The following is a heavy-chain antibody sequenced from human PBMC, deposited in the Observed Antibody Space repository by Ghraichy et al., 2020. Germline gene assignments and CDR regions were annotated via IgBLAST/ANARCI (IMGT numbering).Heavy chain of an antibody. Sequence: LSLTCAASGFIFSSYSMSWVRRAPGKGLEWVSYISSRTTTTYYADSVKGRFTISRDNAKNSLYLQMNSLRDDDTAVYYCAKTKSGSYLDYWGQGTLVTVSS. D-gene: IGHD5-12*01. J-gene: IGHJ4*02. CDR2: ISSRTTTT. CDR3: AKTKSGSYLDY. V-gene: IGHV3-48*02. CDR1: GFIFSSYS.